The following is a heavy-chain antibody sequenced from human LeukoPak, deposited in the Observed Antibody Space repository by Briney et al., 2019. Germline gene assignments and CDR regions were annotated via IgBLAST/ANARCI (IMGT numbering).Heavy chain of an antibody. J-gene: IGHJ4*02. CDR2: IGTAGDT. V-gene: IGHV3-13*01. Sequence: GGSLRLSCAASGFTFSSYDMHWVRQATGKGLEWVSAIGTAGDTYYSGSATGRFTISRDNSKNTLYLQMNSLGAEDTAVYYCAKDLIASAATLADYCGQGTLVTVSS. CDR1: GFTFSSYD. CDR3: AKDLIASAATLADY. D-gene: IGHD6-13*01.